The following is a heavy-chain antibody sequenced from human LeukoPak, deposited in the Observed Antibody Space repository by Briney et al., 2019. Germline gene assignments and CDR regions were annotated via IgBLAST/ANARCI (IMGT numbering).Heavy chain of an antibody. Sequence: SVKISCKACGGTFSSYAISWVRQAPGQGLEWMGRIIPILGIANYAQKFQGRVTITADKSTSTAYMELSSLRSEDTAVYYCARGPPRVKQQLPRGEYFQHWGQGTLVTVSS. CDR3: ARGPPRVKQQLPRGEYFQH. CDR1: GGTFSSYA. D-gene: IGHD6-13*01. CDR2: IIPILGIA. V-gene: IGHV1-69*04. J-gene: IGHJ1*01.